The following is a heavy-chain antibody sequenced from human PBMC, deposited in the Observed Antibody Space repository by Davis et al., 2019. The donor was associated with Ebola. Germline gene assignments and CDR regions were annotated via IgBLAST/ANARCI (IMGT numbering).Heavy chain of an antibody. CDR3: ARLRGSGYYTSMYYFDY. V-gene: IGHV3-9*01. CDR2: ISWNSGSI. D-gene: IGHD3-3*01. Sequence: PGGSLRLSCAASGFTFADYAMHWVRQAPGKGLEWVSGISWNSGSIGYADSVKGRFTISRDNAKNSLYLQMNSLRDEDTAVYYCARLRGSGYYTSMYYFDYWGQGTLVTVSS. CDR1: GFTFADYA. J-gene: IGHJ4*02.